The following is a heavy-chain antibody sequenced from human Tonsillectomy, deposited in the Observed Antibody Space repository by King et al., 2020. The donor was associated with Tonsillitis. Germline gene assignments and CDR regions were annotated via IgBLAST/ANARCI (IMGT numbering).Heavy chain of an antibody. J-gene: IGHJ2*01. V-gene: IGHV3-33*08. Sequence: VQLVESGGGVVQPGRSLRLSCAASGFTFSSYGMHWVRQAPGKGLEWVAVIWYDGSNKYYADSVKGRFTISRDNSKNTRYLQMNSLRAEDTAVYYCARGGGDYVSWYFDLWGRGTLVTVSS. D-gene: IGHD4-17*01. CDR2: IWYDGSNK. CDR1: GFTFSSYG. CDR3: ARGGGDYVSWYFDL.